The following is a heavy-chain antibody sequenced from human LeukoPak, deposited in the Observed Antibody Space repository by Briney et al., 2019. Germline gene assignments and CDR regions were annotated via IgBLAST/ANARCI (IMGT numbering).Heavy chain of an antibody. J-gene: IGHJ4*02. Sequence: GGCLRLSCAASGFTFSSYAMSWVRQAPGKGLEWFSAISGSGGSTYYADSVKGRFTISRDNSKNTLYLQMNSLRAEDTAVYYCAEPEGGYYDIRPDWGQGTLVTVSS. V-gene: IGHV3-23*01. CDR3: AEPEGGYYDIRPD. CDR1: GFTFSSYA. CDR2: ISGSGGST. D-gene: IGHD3-22*01.